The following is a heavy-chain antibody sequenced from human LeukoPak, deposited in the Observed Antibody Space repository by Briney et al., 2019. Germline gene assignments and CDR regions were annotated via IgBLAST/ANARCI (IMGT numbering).Heavy chain of an antibody. D-gene: IGHD3-9*01. V-gene: IGHV4-39*07. J-gene: IGHJ3*02. CDR2: IYYSGST. Sequence: SETLSLTCTVSGGSISSSSYYWGWIRQPPGKGLEWIGSIYYSGSTYYNPSLKSRVTTSVDTSKNQFSLKLSSVTAADTAVYCCARDQDYDILTGYSPRAFDIWGQGTMVTVSS. CDR3: ARDQDYDILTGYSPRAFDI. CDR1: GGSISSSSYY.